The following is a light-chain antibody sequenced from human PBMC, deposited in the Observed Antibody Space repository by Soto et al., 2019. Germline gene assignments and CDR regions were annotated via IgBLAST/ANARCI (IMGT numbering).Light chain of an antibody. J-gene: IGLJ2*01. CDR1: SSDVGSYNL. CDR2: EGS. Sequence: QSALTQPASVSGSPGQSITISCTGTSSDVGSYNLVSWYQQHPGKAPKLMIYEGSKRPSGVSNRFSGSKSGNTASLTISVVQAEDEAYYYCCSYAGSSPPYVVFGGGTKLTVL. CDR3: CSYAGSSPPYVV. V-gene: IGLV2-23*01.